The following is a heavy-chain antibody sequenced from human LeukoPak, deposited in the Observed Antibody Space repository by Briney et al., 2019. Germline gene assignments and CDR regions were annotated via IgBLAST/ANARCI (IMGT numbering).Heavy chain of an antibody. V-gene: IGHV4-39*01. CDR2: IYYSGST. CDR1: GGSISSSSYY. D-gene: IGHD3-10*01. Sequence: PSETLSLTCTVSGGSISSSSYYWGWIRQPPGKGLEWIGSIYYSGSTYYHPSLKSRVTISVDTSKNQFSLKLSSVTAADTDVYYCARHPYGSGSYYNQKEFDYWGQGTLVTVSS. J-gene: IGHJ4*02. CDR3: ARHPYGSGSYYNQKEFDY.